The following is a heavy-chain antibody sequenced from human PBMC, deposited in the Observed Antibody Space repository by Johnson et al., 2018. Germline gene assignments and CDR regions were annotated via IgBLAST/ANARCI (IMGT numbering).Heavy chain of an antibody. CDR1: GGSISGYF. J-gene: IGHJ6*02. CDR2: ISYTGST. CDR3: ARLCATSVRSCSYYGLDV. D-gene: IGHD3-10*01. Sequence: QVQLQESGPGLVKSSETLSLTCTVSGGSISGYFWTWIRQPPGKGLEWVGYISYTGSTNYNPSLTSRVTMSVDTSKNQFSLEVNSMTAADTAVYYCARLCATSVRSCSYYGLDVWCQGTTVTVSS. V-gene: IGHV4-59*01.